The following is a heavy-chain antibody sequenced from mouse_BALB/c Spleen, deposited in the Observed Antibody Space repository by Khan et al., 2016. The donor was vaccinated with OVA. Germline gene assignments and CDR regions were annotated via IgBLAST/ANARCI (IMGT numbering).Heavy chain of an antibody. J-gene: IGHJ4*01. CDR2: IYPGTGST. Sequence: QVQLQQSGAELVRPGATVKLSCKTSGYIITSYWIHWVKQRSGQGLEWIARIYPGTGSTYYNEKFKDTATLTADKSSSTAYMQLSSLKSEDSAVYFCARNDYGSTCTMDYWGQGTSVTVSS. CDR3: ARNDYGSTCTMDY. V-gene: IGHV1S132*01. CDR1: GYIITSYW. D-gene: IGHD1-1*01.